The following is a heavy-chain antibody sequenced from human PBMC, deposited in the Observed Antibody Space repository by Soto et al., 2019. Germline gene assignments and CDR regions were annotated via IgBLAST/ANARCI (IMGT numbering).Heavy chain of an antibody. CDR2: IYTSGST. J-gene: IGHJ5*02. CDR3: VRFNYGSGSPPLERWFDP. CDR1: GGSISSYY. V-gene: IGHV4-4*07. D-gene: IGHD3-10*01. Sequence: SETLSLTCTVSGGSISSYYWSWIRQPAGKGLEWIGRIYTSGSTNYNPSLKSRVTMSVDTSKNQFSLKLSSVTAADTAVYYCVRFNYGSGSPPLERWFDPWGQGTLVTVSS.